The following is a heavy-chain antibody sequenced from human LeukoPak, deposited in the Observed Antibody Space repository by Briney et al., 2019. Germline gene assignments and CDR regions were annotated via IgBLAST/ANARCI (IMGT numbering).Heavy chain of an antibody. CDR2: INTNTGNP. CDR3: ARESGSSSFNPDAFDI. V-gene: IGHV7-4-1*02. Sequence: ASVKVSCKASGYTFTSYAMNWVRQAPGQGLEWMGWINTNTGNPTYAQGFTGRFVFSLGTSVSTAYLQISSLKAEDTAVYYCARESGSSSFNPDAFDIWGQGTMVTVSS. D-gene: IGHD6-6*01. CDR1: GYTFTSYA. J-gene: IGHJ3*02.